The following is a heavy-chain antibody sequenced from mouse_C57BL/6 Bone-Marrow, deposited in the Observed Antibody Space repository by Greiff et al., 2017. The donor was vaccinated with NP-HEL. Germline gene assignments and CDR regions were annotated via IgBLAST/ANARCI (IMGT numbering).Heavy chain of an antibody. CDR3: TGGTTVVAHWYFDV. V-gene: IGHV6-3*01. CDR1: GFTFSNYW. CDR2: IRLKSDNYAT. D-gene: IGHD1-1*01. J-gene: IGHJ1*03. Sequence: EVMLVESGGGLVQPGGSLKLSCVASGFTFSNYWMNWVRQSPEKGLEWVAQIRLKSDNYATHYAESVKGRFTISSDDSKSSVYLQMNNLRAEDTGIYYCTGGTTVVAHWYFDVWGTGTTVTVSS.